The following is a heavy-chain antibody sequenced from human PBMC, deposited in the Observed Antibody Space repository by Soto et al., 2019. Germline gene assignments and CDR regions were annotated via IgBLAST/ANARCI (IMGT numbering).Heavy chain of an antibody. V-gene: IGHV1-18*01. Sequence: QVQLVQSGAEVRKPGASVKVSCKASGYTFSTSGMSWLRQAPGQGLEWMGWISTYNGDTNDAPKFQDRVTMTSDTSTSTVYMERRSLRSDDTAVYYCARAGAAPYSYYGMDVWGQGTRVTVSS. CDR3: ARAGAAPYSYYGMDV. CDR1: GYTFSTSG. CDR2: ISTYNGDT. J-gene: IGHJ6*02. D-gene: IGHD2-15*01.